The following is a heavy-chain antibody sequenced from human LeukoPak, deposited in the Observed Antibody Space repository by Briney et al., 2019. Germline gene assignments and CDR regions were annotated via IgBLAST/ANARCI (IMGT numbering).Heavy chain of an antibody. CDR2: IKQDGSEK. Sequence: PGGSLRLSCAASGFTFSSYWMSWVRQAPGKGLEWVANIKQDGSEKYYVDSVKGRFTISRDNAKNSLYLQMSSLRAEDTAVYYCARDSRYYYMDVWGKGTTVTVSS. CDR1: GFTFSSYW. CDR3: ARDSRYYYMDV. V-gene: IGHV3-7*01. D-gene: IGHD2/OR15-2a*01. J-gene: IGHJ6*03.